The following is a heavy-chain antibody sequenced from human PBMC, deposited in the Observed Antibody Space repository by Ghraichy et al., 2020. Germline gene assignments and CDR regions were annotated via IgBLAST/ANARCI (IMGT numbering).Heavy chain of an antibody. V-gene: IGHV1-69*13. CDR2: IIPIFGTA. CDR1: GGTFSSYA. D-gene: IGHD3-22*01. Sequence: SVKVSCKASGGTFSSYAISWVRQAPGQGLEWMGGIIPIFGTANYAQKFQGRVTITADESTSTAYMELSSLRSEDTAVYYCARGDSSGYYYYYGMDVWGQGTTVTVSS. CDR3: ARGDSSGYYYYYGMDV. J-gene: IGHJ6*02.